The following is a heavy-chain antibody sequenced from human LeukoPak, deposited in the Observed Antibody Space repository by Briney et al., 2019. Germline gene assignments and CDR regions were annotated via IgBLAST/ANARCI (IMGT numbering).Heavy chain of an antibody. CDR1: GLTLGSYW. CDR2: INQDGSEK. D-gene: IGHD3-16*01. CDR3: ARGKFDFDY. Sequence: PGGSLRLSCAASGLTLGSYWMSWVRQAPGKGLEWVANINQDGSEKYYVDSVKGRFTVSRDNAKNSLYLQMNSLRVEDTAVYYCARGKFDFDYWGQGTLVTVSS. J-gene: IGHJ4*02. V-gene: IGHV3-7*01.